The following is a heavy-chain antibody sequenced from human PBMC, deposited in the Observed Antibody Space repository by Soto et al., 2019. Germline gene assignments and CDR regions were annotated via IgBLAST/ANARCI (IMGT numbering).Heavy chain of an antibody. CDR1: GGSISSGGYS. V-gene: IGHV4-30-2*05. Sequence: PSETLSLTCAVSGGSISSGGYSWSWIRQPPGKGLEWIGYIYHSGSTNYNPSLKSRITISVDTSKNQFSLKLSSVTAADTALYYCARTPDHWGQGTLVTVSS. CDR3: ARTPDH. J-gene: IGHJ4*02. CDR2: IYHSGST. D-gene: IGHD2-15*01.